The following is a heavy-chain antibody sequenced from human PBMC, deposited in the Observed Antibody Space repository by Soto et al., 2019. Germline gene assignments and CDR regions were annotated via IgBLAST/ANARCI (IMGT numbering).Heavy chain of an antibody. J-gene: IGHJ6*02. Sequence: PWGSLRLSCAASGFTFCSYEINSFRHSAFKWLEWVSYISSSGSTIYYADSEKGRFTISRDNAKNSLYLQMNSLRAEDTAVYYCARARVVMYYYYYGMDVWGQGTTVTVSS. CDR3: ARARVVMYYYYYGMDV. CDR1: GFTFCSYE. D-gene: IGHD3-3*01. V-gene: IGHV3-48*03. CDR2: ISSSGSTI.